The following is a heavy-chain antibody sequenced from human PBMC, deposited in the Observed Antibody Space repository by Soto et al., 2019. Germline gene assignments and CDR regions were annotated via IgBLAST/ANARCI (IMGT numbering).Heavy chain of an antibody. V-gene: IGHV4-39*01. D-gene: IGHD2-15*01. J-gene: IGHJ6*03. CDR3: AIIDCRGGSCDKFYYSYMDV. CDR1: GGSVRTSNY. CDR2: IYISGST. Sequence: PSETLSLTCTVSGGSVRTSNYWCLIRHPPGKGLEWIGSIYISGSTYYNPSLKSRATISVDTARNQFSLQLTSVTAADTSVYFCAIIDCRGGSCDKFYYSYMDVWGKGTTVTVS.